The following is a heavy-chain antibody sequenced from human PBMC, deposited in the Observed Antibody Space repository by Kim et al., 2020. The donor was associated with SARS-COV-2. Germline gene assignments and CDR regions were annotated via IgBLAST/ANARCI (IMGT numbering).Heavy chain of an antibody. CDR2: IYYSGST. CDR3: ARSPTSPLVADYYYYGMDV. Sequence: SETLSLTCTVSGGSISSYYWSWIRQPPGKGLEWIGYIYYSGSTNYNPSLKSRVTISVDTSKNQFSLKLSSVTAADTAVYYCARSPTSPLVADYYYYGMDVWGQGTTVTVSS. D-gene: IGHD2-2*01. CDR1: GGSISSYY. V-gene: IGHV4-59*01. J-gene: IGHJ6*02.